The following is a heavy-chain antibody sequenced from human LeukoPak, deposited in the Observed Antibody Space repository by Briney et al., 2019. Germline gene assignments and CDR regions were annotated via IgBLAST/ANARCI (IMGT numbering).Heavy chain of an antibody. CDR1: GGSISSYY. Sequence: SETLSLTCTVSGGSISSYYWSWIRQPPGKGLEWIGYIYYSGSTNYNPSLKSRVTISVDTSKNQFSLKLSSATAADTAVYYCASRMTSGFSYYFDYWGQGTLVTVSS. D-gene: IGHD3-3*01. V-gene: IGHV4-59*01. J-gene: IGHJ4*02. CDR3: ASRMTSGFSYYFDY. CDR2: IYYSGST.